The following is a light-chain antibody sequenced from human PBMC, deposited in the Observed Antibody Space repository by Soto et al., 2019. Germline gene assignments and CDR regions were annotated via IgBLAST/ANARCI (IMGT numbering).Light chain of an antibody. CDR1: QGVRNY. J-gene: IGKJ4*01. CDR3: QQRSHGLT. V-gene: IGKV3-11*01. CDR2: DAS. Sequence: DIVLTQSPGTLSLSPGDRATLSCRASQGVRNYVAWYQQRPGQAPRLLIYDASNRATGIPDRLSGSGSGTDFTLSISSLEPEDFAVYYCQQRSHGLTFGGGTKV.